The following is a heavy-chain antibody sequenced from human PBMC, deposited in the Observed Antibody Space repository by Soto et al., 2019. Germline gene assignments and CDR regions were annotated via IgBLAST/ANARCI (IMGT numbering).Heavy chain of an antibody. J-gene: IGHJ5*02. CDR3: ARAIDYYDSSGWGNWFDP. D-gene: IGHD3-22*01. V-gene: IGHV4-61*08. CDR1: GGSVSSGGYY. Sequence: TLSLTCTVSGGSVSSGGYYWSWIRQPPGKGLEWIGYISYSGSTNYNPSLKSRVTISIDTSKNQFSLKLSSLTAADTAVYYCARAIDYYDSSGWGNWFDPWGQGTLVTVSS. CDR2: ISYSGST.